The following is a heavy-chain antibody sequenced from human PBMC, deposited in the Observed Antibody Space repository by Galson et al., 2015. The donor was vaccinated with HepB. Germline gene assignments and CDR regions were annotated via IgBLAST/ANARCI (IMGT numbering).Heavy chain of an antibody. V-gene: IGHV3-21*01. Sequence: SLRHSCAASVFTFSSYSMYCVRRAPGRGLEWVSSISSSSSYIYYADSVKGRFTISRDNAKNSLYLQMNSLRAEDTAVYYCASLPHCSGGSCYTPDAFDIWGQGTMVTVSS. CDR2: ISSSSSYI. CDR1: VFTFSSYS. CDR3: ASLPHCSGGSCYTPDAFDI. D-gene: IGHD2-15*01. J-gene: IGHJ3*02.